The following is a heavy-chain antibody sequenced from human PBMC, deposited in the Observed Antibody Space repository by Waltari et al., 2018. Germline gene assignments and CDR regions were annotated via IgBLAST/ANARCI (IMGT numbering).Heavy chain of an antibody. V-gene: IGHV4-39*01. CDR3: ARPSSGSTGY. Sequence: QLQLQESGPGLVKPSETLSLTCTVSGGSISSSSYYWGWIRQPPGKGLEWIGSIYYSGSTYYNATLKSRVTISVDTSKNQFSLKLSAGTAADTAVYYCARPSSGSTGYWGQGTLVTVSS. CDR2: IYYSGST. J-gene: IGHJ4*02. CDR1: GGSISSSSYY. D-gene: IGHD1-26*01.